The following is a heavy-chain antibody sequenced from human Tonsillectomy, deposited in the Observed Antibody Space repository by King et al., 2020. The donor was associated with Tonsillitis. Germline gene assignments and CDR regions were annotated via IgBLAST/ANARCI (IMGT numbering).Heavy chain of an antibody. V-gene: IGHV5-51*01. CDR1: GYSFTSYW. CDR3: ARRRGVIYGDYDNFDY. J-gene: IGHJ4*02. D-gene: IGHD4-17*01. CDR2: IYPGDSES. Sequence: QLVQSGAEVKKPGESLKISCKGSGYSFTSYWIGWVRQMPGKGLEWMGIIYPGDSESRYSPSFQGQVTISADKSISTAYLQWSGLKASDTAMYYCARRRGVIYGDYDNFDYWGQGTVVTVSS.